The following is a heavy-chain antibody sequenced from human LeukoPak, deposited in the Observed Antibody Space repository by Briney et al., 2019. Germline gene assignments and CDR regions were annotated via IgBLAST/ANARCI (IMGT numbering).Heavy chain of an antibody. CDR3: AAPSY. CDR2: IKQDGSQN. CDR1: GFTFSNYW. J-gene: IGHJ4*02. Sequence: GGSLRLSCAASGFTFSNYWMTWVRQAPGKGLEWVANIKQDGSQNFYVDSVKGRFTISRDNAKSSLYLQMNSLRAEDTSVYYCAAPSYWGQGTLVTVSS. V-gene: IGHV3-7*01.